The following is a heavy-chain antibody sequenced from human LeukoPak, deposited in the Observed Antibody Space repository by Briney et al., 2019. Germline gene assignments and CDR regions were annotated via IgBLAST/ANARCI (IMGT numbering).Heavy chain of an antibody. D-gene: IGHD4-17*01. CDR2: ISYDGSNK. CDR1: GFTFSSYG. J-gene: IGHJ4*02. CDR3: AKGGRDDDYGDYVDY. V-gene: IGHV3-30*18. Sequence: GGSLRLSCAASGFTFSSYGMHWVRQAPGKGLEWVAVISYDGSNKYYADSVKGRFTISRDNSKNTLYLQMNSLRAEDTAVYYCAKGGRDDDYGDYVDYWGQGTLVTVSS.